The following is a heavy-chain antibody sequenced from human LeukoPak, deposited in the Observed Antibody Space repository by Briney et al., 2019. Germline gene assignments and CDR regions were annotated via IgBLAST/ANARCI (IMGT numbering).Heavy chain of an antibody. Sequence: SETLSLTCTVSGGSLSSYYWSWIRQPPGKGLEWMGYTYYSGSTNYNPSLKRRVTISVDTSKNPFSLNLNSVTAADTAVYYCARDGGIATHWFDPWGQGAQVTVSS. D-gene: IGHD6-6*01. V-gene: IGHV4-59*01. CDR2: TYYSGST. CDR3: ARDGGIATHWFDP. J-gene: IGHJ5*02. CDR1: GGSLSSYY.